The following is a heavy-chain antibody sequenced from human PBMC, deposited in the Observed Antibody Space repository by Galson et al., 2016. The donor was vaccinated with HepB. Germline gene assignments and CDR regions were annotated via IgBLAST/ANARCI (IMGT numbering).Heavy chain of an antibody. J-gene: IGHJ6*02. V-gene: IGHV3-30-3*01. Sequence: SLRLSCAASGLTFSSYAMNWVRQAPGKGLEWVAVLMHVGGEKDYGDSVKGRFTISRDDSKNTLHLQMNSLRGDDTAVYYCARGYYNAMDVWGQGATVTVSS. CDR3: ARGYYNAMDV. CDR1: GLTFSSYA. CDR2: LMHVGGEK.